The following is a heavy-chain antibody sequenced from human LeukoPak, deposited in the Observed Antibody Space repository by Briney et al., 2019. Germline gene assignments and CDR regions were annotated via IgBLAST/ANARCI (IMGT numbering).Heavy chain of an antibody. Sequence: PGGSLRLSCAASGFTFSNAWMSWVRQAPGKGLEWVGRIKSKTDGGTTDYAAPVKGRFTISRDDSKNTLYLQMNSLKTEDTAVYYCARDRLYRRHSYGFDYWGQGTLVTVSS. J-gene: IGHJ4*02. V-gene: IGHV3-15*01. D-gene: IGHD5-18*01. CDR3: ARDRLYRRHSYGFDY. CDR1: GFTFSNAW. CDR2: IKSKTDGGTT.